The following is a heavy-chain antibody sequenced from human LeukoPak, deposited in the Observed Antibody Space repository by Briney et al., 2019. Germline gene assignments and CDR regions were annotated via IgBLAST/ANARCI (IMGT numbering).Heavy chain of an antibody. D-gene: IGHD6-19*01. J-gene: IGHJ5*02. V-gene: IGHV3-30*04. Sequence: GGSLRLSCAPSGVSLSNYALDWVRQAPGKGLEWVAAISSDGSKTYYTDSVKGRFTISRDGPSDTLSLQMDSLRAEDTARCYCATSTTVAGTFWFDPWGQGTLVIVSS. CDR2: ISSDGSKT. CDR1: GVSLSNYA. CDR3: ATSTTVAGTFWFDP.